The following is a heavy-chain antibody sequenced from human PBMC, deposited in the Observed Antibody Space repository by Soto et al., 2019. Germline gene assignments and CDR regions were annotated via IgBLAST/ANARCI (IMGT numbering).Heavy chain of an antibody. D-gene: IGHD2-21*02. Sequence: QVQLQKSGPGLVKPSQTLSLTCTVSGGSISSGDYYWSWIRQPPGKGLEWIGYIYYSGSTYYNPSLKSRVTISVDTSKNQFSLKMSSVTAADTAVYYCAREEVVTAILDYWGQGTLVTVSS. CDR2: IYYSGST. CDR1: GGSISSGDYY. V-gene: IGHV4-30-4*01. CDR3: AREEVVTAILDY. J-gene: IGHJ4*02.